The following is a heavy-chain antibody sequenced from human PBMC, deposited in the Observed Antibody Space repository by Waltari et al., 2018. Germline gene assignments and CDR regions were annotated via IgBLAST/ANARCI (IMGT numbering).Heavy chain of an antibody. D-gene: IGHD3-22*01. V-gene: IGHV3-43*01. CDR2: ISSDGADT. CDR3: ARSYYDNVNGRFDS. Sequence: EERLVESGGVVVPPGGSLRLSCATSGFNVDAYSMHWVRQIPGKGLEWVALISSDGADTHYGDSVRGRITVSRDNTERSVYLQMNSLTTEDTAFYYCARSYYDNVNGRFDSWGPGTLVTVSS. J-gene: IGHJ4*02. CDR1: GFNVDAYS.